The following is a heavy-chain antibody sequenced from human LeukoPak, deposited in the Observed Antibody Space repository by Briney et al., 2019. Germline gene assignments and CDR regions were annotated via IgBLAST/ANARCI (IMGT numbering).Heavy chain of an antibody. CDR1: GFTFSSYA. D-gene: IGHD1-7*01. V-gene: IGHV3-30-3*01. CDR2: ISYDGSNK. J-gene: IGHJ4*02. CDR3: AKDPDNWNYYYFDY. Sequence: GGSLRLSCAASGFTFSSYAMHWVRQAPGKGLEWVAAISYDGSNKYYADSVKGRFTISRDNSKNTLYLQMNSLRAEDTAVYYCAKDPDNWNYYYFDYWGQGTLVTVSS.